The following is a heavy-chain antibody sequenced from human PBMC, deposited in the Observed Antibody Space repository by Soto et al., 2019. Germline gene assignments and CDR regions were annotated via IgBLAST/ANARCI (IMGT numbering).Heavy chain of an antibody. CDR1: GFTVSSNY. CDR3: ARRSSGWYFDY. D-gene: IGHD6-19*01. CDR2: IYSGGST. J-gene: IGHJ4*02. Sequence: EVQLVESGGGLVQPGGSLRLSCAASGFTVSSNYMSWVRQAPGKGLEWVSVIYSGGSTYYADSVKGRFTISRDNSKNTLYLQMNSLRAEDTAVYYCARRSSGWYFDYWGQGTLVTVSS. V-gene: IGHV3-66*01.